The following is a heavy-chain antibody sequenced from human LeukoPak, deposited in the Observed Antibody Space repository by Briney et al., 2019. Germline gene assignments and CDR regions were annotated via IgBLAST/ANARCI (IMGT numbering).Heavy chain of an antibody. CDR2: IYPGDSDT. CDR1: GYSFSSYW. J-gene: IGHJ1*01. V-gene: IGHV5-51*01. CDR3: ARAPDNSGYYYLLQH. D-gene: IGHD3-22*01. Sequence: GEPLKISCKGSGYSFSSYWTAWLRQLPGKGLEWMGIIYPGDSDTKSSPSFQGRIPISADKSLSTAYLQWNRMKASAAAMYYCARAPDNSGYYYLLQHWGQGTLVTVSS.